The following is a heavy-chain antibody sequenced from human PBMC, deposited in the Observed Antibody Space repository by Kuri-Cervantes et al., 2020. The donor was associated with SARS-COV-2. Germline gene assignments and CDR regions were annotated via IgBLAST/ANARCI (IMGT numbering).Heavy chain of an antibody. Sequence: GSLRLSCTVSGYSISSGYYWGWIRQPPGKGLEWIGSIYHSGSTYYNPSLKSRVTISVDTSKNQFSLKLSSVTAADTAVYYCARIIVGATYYYYYYMDVWGKGTTVTVSS. D-gene: IGHD1-26*01. CDR2: IYHSGST. CDR3: ARIIVGATYYYYYYMDV. J-gene: IGHJ6*03. CDR1: GYSISSGYY. V-gene: IGHV4-38-2*02.